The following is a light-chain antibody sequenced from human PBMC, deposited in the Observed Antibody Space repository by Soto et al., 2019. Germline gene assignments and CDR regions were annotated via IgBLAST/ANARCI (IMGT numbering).Light chain of an antibody. Sequence: QSVLTQPPSVSGAPGQRVTICCTGSSSNIGAGYDVHWYQQLPGTAPKLLIYGNNNRPSGVPDRFSGSKSGTSASLAITGLQAEDEADYFCQSYDSSLSGSVFGGGTKLTVL. CDR1: SSNIGAGYD. V-gene: IGLV1-40*01. CDR2: GNN. CDR3: QSYDSSLSGSV. J-gene: IGLJ2*01.